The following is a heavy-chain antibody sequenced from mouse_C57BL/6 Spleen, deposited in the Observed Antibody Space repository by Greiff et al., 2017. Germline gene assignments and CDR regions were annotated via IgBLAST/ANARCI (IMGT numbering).Heavy chain of an antibody. CDR1: GFTFSDAW. V-gene: IGHV6-6*01. J-gene: IGHJ3*01. CDR2: IRNKANNHAT. Sequence: EVQGVESGGGLVQPGGSMKLSCAASGFTFSDAWMDWVRQSPEKGLEWVAEIRNKANNHATYYAESVKGRFTISRDDSKSGVYLQMNSLRAEDTGIYYCTSHYDGYYSWFAYWGQGTLVTVSA. CDR3: TSHYDGYYSWFAY. D-gene: IGHD2-3*01.